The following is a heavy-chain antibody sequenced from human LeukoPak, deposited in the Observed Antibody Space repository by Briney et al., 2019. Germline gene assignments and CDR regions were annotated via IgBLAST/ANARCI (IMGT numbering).Heavy chain of an antibody. J-gene: IGHJ1*01. CDR1: GGSISSSSYY. V-gene: IGHV4-39*01. CDR2: IYYSGST. D-gene: IGHD5-18*01. Sequence: SETLSLTCTVSGGSISSSSYYWGWIRQPPGKGLEWIGSIYYSGSTYYNPSLKSRVTTSVDTSKNQFSLKLSSVTAADTAVYYCARGLGSYGYWYFQHWGQGTLVTVSS. CDR3: ARGLGSYGYWYFQH.